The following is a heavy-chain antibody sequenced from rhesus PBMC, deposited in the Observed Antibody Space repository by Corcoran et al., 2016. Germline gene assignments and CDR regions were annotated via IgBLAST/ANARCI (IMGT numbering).Heavy chain of an antibody. D-gene: IGHD1-1-1*01. CDR3: ARKGIQDWSLDL. J-gene: IGHJ2*01. CDR2: SYGSGGGT. V-gene: IGHV4S2*01. CDR1: GASITSNY. Sequence: QVQLQESGPGLVKPSETLPLTCAVSGASITSNYWNWIRQTPGKGLEWIGRSYGSGGGTDYNPSLKSRCTISVDTSKNQFSLELTSVTAADTAVYYWARKGIQDWSLDLWGPGTPITVSS.